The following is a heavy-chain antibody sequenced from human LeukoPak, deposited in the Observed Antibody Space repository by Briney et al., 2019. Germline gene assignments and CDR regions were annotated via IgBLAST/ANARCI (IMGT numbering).Heavy chain of an antibody. D-gene: IGHD5-24*01. J-gene: IGHJ3*02. Sequence: GESLKISCKGSGYSFTSYWIGWVRQMPGKGLEWMGIIYPGDSDTRYSPSFQGQVTISADKSISTAYLQWSSLRASDTAMYYCARQQDGYKGAEAFDIWGQGTMVTVSS. CDR1: GYSFTSYW. CDR2: IYPGDSDT. CDR3: ARQQDGYKGAEAFDI. V-gene: IGHV5-51*01.